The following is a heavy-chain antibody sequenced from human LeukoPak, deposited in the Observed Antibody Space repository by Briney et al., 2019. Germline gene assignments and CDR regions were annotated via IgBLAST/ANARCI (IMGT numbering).Heavy chain of an antibody. CDR2: IQYDGSNK. J-gene: IGHJ4*02. V-gene: IGHV3-30*02. CDR3: AREKDGSYRFDY. D-gene: IGHD1-26*01. Sequence: GGSLRLSCAASGFTFSSYGMHWVRQAPGKGLEWVAFIQYDGSNKYYADSVKGRFTISRDNSKNTLYLQMNSLRAEDTAVYYCAREKDGSYRFDYWGQGTLVTVSS. CDR1: GFTFSSYG.